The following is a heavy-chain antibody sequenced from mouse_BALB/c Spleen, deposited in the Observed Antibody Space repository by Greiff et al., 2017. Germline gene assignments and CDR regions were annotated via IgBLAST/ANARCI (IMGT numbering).Heavy chain of an antibody. CDR3: ARQTLITTATWFAY. D-gene: IGHD1-2*01. CDR2: ISNGGGST. V-gene: IGHV5-12-2*01. Sequence: EVMLVESGGGLVQPGGSLKLSCAASGFTFSSYTMSWVRQTPEKRLEWVAYISNGGGSTYYPDTVKGRFTISRDNAKNTLYLQMSSLKSEDTAMYYCARQTLITTATWFAYWGQGTLVTVSA. CDR1: GFTFSSYT. J-gene: IGHJ3*01.